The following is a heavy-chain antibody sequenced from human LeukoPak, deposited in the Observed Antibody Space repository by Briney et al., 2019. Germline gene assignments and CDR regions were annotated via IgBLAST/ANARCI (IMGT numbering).Heavy chain of an antibody. CDR1: GFTFSSYW. Sequence: GGSLRLSCAASGFTFSSYWTSWVRQAPGKGLEWVANIKQDGSEKYYVDSVKGRFTISRDNAKNSLYLQMNSLRAEDTAVYYCARWELRGGYYYMDVWGKGTTVTVSS. V-gene: IGHV3-7*01. J-gene: IGHJ6*03. CDR3: ARWELRGGYYYMDV. D-gene: IGHD1-26*01. CDR2: IKQDGSEK.